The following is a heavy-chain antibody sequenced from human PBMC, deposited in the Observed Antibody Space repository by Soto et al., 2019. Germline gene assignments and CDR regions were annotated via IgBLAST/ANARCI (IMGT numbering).Heavy chain of an antibody. CDR1: GGSISSYY. Sequence: SETLSLTCTVSGGSISSYYWSWIRQPPGKGLEWIGYIYYSGSTNYNPSLKSRVTISVDTSKNQFSLKLSSVTAADTAVYYCAGIVATIPYRSGWYGWFDPWGQGTLVPVS. CDR3: AGIVATIPYRSGWYGWFDP. V-gene: IGHV4-59*01. CDR2: IYYSGST. D-gene: IGHD6-19*01. J-gene: IGHJ5*02.